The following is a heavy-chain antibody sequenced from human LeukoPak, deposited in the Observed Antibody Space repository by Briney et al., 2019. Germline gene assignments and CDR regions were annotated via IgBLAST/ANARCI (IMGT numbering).Heavy chain of an antibody. Sequence: SETLSLTCTVSGGSVNIHYWTWIRQPPGKGLECIGHIYNSGSTNYNPSLKSRVTISLDTSKNQFSLKLRSVTAADTAVYYCATGPGGVRRRPIWFDPWGQGILVTVSS. V-gene: IGHV4-59*02. D-gene: IGHD3-16*01. CDR2: IYNSGST. J-gene: IGHJ5*02. CDR1: GGSVNIHY. CDR3: ATGPGGVRRRPIWFDP.